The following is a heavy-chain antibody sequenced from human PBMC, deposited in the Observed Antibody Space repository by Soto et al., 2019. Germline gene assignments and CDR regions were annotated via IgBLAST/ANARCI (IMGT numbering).Heavy chain of an antibody. CDR2: VYYSGTT. V-gene: IGHV4-30-4*01. Sequence: SETLSLTCTVSGASINNNDYYWSWIRQTPGKGLEWIGYVYYSGTTDYIPSLKSRLSMSIDKSQHQFAMKLNSVTAADTATYYCARMSYFYDKWYFDLWGRGTLVTVSS. CDR1: GASINNNDYY. J-gene: IGHJ2*01. CDR3: ARMSYFYDKWYFDL. D-gene: IGHD3-22*01.